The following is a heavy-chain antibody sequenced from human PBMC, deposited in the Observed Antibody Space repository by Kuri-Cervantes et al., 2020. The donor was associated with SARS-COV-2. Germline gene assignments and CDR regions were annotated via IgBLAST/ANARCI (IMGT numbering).Heavy chain of an antibody. CDR3: ARESTYTFDI. CDR1: GGAINTYNW. D-gene: IGHD2-2*02. J-gene: IGHJ3*02. CDR2: IFHDGST. Sequence: GSLRLSCVVSGGAINTYNWWTWVRQPPGKGLQWIGEIFHDGSTKFNPSLSLKGRVTMSLDKPKNQFSLNLTSVTAADTAVYYCARESTYTFDIWGQGTLVTVSS. V-gene: IGHV4-4*02.